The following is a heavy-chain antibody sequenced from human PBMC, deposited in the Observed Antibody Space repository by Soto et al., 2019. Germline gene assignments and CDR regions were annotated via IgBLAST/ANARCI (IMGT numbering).Heavy chain of an antibody. CDR3: ARFVRSCSGTTCYTRADV. CDR1: GGSISSSSYY. V-gene: IGHV4-39*01. D-gene: IGHD2-2*02. J-gene: IGHJ6*02. Sequence: SETLSLTCTVSGGSISSSSYYWAWIRQPPGKGLEWIGSIFYTGGTYYNPSLKSRITMSADMSKNQFSLNLSSVTAADAAVYHCARFVRSCSGTTCYTRADVWGQGTTVTVSS. CDR2: IFYTGGT.